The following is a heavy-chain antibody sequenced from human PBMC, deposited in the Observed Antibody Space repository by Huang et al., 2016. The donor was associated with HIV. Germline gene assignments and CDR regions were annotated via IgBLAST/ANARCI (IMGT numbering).Heavy chain of an antibody. CDR3: AADTGFYRTLES. CDR1: GFTFGSSA. J-gene: IGHJ4*02. CDR2: ILVGNGNT. D-gene: IGHD3-16*02. V-gene: IGHV1-58*01. Sequence: QMQVLQSGPEVKKPGTSVKVSFKASGFTFGSSAVQWVRQARGQRLEWIGWILVGNGNTKYAQKFHERVIISWDMSLTTAYMELHSLTSEDTAMYYCAADTGFYRTLESWGQGTLVTVSS.